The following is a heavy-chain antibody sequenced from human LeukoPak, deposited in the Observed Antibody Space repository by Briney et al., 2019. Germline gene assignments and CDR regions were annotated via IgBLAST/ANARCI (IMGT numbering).Heavy chain of an antibody. CDR1: GFTFSTST. CDR3: ARGQVAARPNYFDS. Sequence: GGSLRLSCAASGFTFSTSTIHWVRQAPGKGLEWVAVISYDGRIKYYTESVQGRFTISRDNAKNSLYLQMNSLRAKDTAVYYCARGQVAARPNYFDSWGKGTLVTVSS. J-gene: IGHJ4*02. D-gene: IGHD6-6*01. V-gene: IGHV3-30*04. CDR2: ISYDGRIK.